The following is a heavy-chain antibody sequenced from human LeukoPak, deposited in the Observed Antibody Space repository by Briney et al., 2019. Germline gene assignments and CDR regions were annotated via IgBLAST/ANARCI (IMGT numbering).Heavy chain of an antibody. V-gene: IGHV4-30-2*01. J-gene: IGHJ4*02. D-gene: IGHD5-18*01. CDR3: ARGAYDGSTAMVH. CDR1: GGSISSGGYS. CDR2: IYHSGST. Sequence: PSQTLSLTCAVSGGSISSGGYSWSWIRQPPGKGLEWIGYIYHSGSTSYNPSLKSRVTISVDRSKNQFSLKLSSVTAADTAVYYCARGAYDGSTAMVHWGQGTLVTVSS.